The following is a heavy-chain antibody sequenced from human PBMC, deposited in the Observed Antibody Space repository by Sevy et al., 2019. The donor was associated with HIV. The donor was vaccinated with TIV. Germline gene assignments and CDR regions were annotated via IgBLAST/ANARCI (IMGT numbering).Heavy chain of an antibody. J-gene: IGHJ4*02. Sequence: ASVKVSCEASGYTFSTYGINWVRHAPGQGLEWMGWINTFTGDTNYLQKLQDRVTMTKDTSTSTVYMELRSLRSDDTAVYYCARGYCSGGRCYPGGYWGQGTLVTVSS. V-gene: IGHV1-18*01. CDR3: ARGYCSGGRCYPGGY. CDR1: GYTFSTYG. D-gene: IGHD2-15*01. CDR2: INTFTGDT.